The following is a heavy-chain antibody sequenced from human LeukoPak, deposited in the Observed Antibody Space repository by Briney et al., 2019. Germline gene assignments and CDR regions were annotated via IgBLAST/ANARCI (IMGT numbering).Heavy chain of an antibody. CDR2: ISAYNGNT. V-gene: IGHV1-18*01. CDR3: ARGRNPFNWNYADY. CDR1: GYTFTSYG. J-gene: IGHJ4*02. Sequence: ASVKVSCKASGYTFTSYGISWVRQAPGQGLEWMGWISAYNGNTNYAQKLQGRVTMTTDTSTSTAYMELRSLRSDDTAVCYCARGRNPFNWNYADYWGQGTLVTVSS. D-gene: IGHD1-20*01.